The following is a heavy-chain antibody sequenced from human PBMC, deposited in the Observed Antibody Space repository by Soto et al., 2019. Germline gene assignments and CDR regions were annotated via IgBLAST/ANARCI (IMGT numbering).Heavy chain of an antibody. CDR3: ARQGGGYYYYGMDV. Sequence: SETLSLTCTVSGGSISDYYWSWIRQPPGKGLEWIGYIYYSGTTNYSPSLKSRVTISVDTSKNQFSLKLSSVTAADSAIYYCARQGGGYYYYGMDVWGQGTTVTVSS. J-gene: IGHJ6*02. CDR2: IYYSGTT. CDR1: GGSISDYY. D-gene: IGHD3-16*01. V-gene: IGHV4-59*08.